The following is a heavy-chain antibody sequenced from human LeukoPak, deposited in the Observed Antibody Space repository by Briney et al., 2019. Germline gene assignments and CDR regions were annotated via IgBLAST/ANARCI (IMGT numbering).Heavy chain of an antibody. D-gene: IGHD4-17*01. CDR1: GFTFSSSA. CDR3: ARAGGSTVSHSDY. J-gene: IGHJ4*02. CDR2: ISNNGGYT. V-gene: IGHV3-23*01. Sequence: GGSLRLSCAASGFTFSSSAMSWVRQAPGKGLEWVSAISNNGGYTYYADSVQGRFTISRDNSKSTLCLQMNSLRAEDTAVYYCARAGGSTVSHSDYWGQGTLVTVSS.